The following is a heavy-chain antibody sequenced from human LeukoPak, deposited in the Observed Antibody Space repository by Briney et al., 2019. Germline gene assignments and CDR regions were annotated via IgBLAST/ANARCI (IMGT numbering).Heavy chain of an antibody. CDR1: GFTFSSYW. V-gene: IGHV3-7*01. D-gene: IGHD3-22*01. CDR2: IKQDGSEK. J-gene: IGHJ4*02. CDR3: ARARTKDSSGYYFHFDY. Sequence: PGGSLRLSCAASGFTFSSYWMSWVRQAPGKGLEWVANIKQDGSEKYYVDSVKGRFTISRDNAKNSLYLQMNSLRAEDTAVYYCARARTKDSSGYYFHFDYWGQGTLVTVSS.